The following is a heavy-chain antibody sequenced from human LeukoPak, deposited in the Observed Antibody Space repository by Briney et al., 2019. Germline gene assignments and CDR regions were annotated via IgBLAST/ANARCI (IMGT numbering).Heavy chain of an antibody. CDR3: AREARGRDGYNHLKRGYFDY. J-gene: IGHJ4*02. CDR1: GYTFTGYY. CDR2: INPNSGGT. V-gene: IGHV1-2*06. D-gene: IGHD5-24*01. Sequence: GASVKVSCKASGYTFTGYYMHWVRQAPGQGLEWMGRINPNSGGTNYAQKFQGRVTMTRDTSISTAYMELSRLRSDDTAVYYCAREARGRDGYNHLKRGYFDYWGQGTLVTVSS.